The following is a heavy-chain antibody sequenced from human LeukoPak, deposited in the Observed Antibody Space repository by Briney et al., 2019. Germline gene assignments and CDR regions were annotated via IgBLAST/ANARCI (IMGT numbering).Heavy chain of an antibody. CDR3: ARACNKSGCPYYFDS. J-gene: IGHJ4*02. CDR2: IKQNGIEK. V-gene: IGHV3-7*03. Sequence: GGSLRLSCATSGFTFSDYWMSWVRQAPVKRLEWVANIKQNGIEKYHVDSVKGRFTISRDNAKNSLDLQMTSLRVEDTAMYYCARACNKSGCPYYFDSWGQGTLVTVSS. CDR1: GFTFSDYW. D-gene: IGHD2/OR15-2a*01.